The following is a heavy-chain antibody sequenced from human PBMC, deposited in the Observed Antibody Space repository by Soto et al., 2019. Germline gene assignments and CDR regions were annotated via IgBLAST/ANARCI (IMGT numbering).Heavy chain of an antibody. V-gene: IGHV3-7*01. CDR1: GFTFSSYW. CDR2: IKQDGSEK. J-gene: IGHJ4*02. CDR3: ARELELSPFDFDY. D-gene: IGHD1-7*01. Sequence: GGSLRLSCAASGFTFSSYWMSWVRQAPGKGLEWVANIKQDGSEKYYVDSVKGRFTISRDNAKNSLYLQMNSLRAEDTAVYYCARELELSPFDFDYWGQGTLVTVSS.